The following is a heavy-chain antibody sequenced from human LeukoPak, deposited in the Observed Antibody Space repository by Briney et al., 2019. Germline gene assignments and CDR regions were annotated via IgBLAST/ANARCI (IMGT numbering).Heavy chain of an antibody. J-gene: IGHJ4*02. V-gene: IGHV1-2*02. D-gene: IGHD6-19*01. CDR2: INPNSGGT. CDR1: GYTFTGYY. Sequence: ASVTVSCKASGYTFTGYYMHWVRQAPGQGLEWMGWINPNSGGTNYAQKFQGRVTMTMDTSISTAYMELSRLRSDDTAVYYCARAADYSSGWSFDVGYWGQGTLVTVSS. CDR3: ARAADYSSGWSFDVGY.